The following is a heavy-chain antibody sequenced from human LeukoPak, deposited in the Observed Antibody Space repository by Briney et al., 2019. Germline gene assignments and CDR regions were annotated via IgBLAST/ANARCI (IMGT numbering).Heavy chain of an antibody. J-gene: IGHJ4*02. CDR2: IYYSGSS. CDR3: ASIGIAAAGLGIVR. Sequence: SETLSLTCSVSGGSISSSSSYWGWIRQPPGKGLEWIGSIYYSGSSFDNPSLKSRVTISVDTSKNQFSLKLSSVTAADTAVYYCASIGIAAAGLGIVRWGQGTLVTVSS. D-gene: IGHD6-13*01. V-gene: IGHV4-39*07. CDR1: GGSISSSSSY.